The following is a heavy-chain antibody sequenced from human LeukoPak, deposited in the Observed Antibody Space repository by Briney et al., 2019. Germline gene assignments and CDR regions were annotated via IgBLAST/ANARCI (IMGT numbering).Heavy chain of an antibody. Sequence: SQTLSLTCTVSGGSISGTPYYWTRIRQHPGKGLEWIGYIYYNGNTYYNPSLKSRVTISVDTSKNQFSLKLNSVTAADTAVYFCAREVNFGSGTLDHWGQGTLVTVSS. CDR3: AREVNFGSGTLDH. CDR2: IYYNGNT. CDR1: GGSISGTPYY. D-gene: IGHD3-10*01. V-gene: IGHV4-31*03. J-gene: IGHJ4*02.